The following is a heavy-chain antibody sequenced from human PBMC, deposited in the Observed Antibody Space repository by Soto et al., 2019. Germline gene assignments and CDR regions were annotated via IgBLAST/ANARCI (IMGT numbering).Heavy chain of an antibody. CDR1: GFTFSSYW. D-gene: IGHD6-25*01. Sequence: EVQLVESGGGLVQPGGSLRLSCAASGFTFSSYWMHWVRQAPGKGLVWVSRINNDGSSTVYADSVKGRFTISRDNAKIALYLQMNSLRAEDTAVYYCARARQGYSDYWGQGTLVTVSS. J-gene: IGHJ4*02. CDR2: INNDGSST. CDR3: ARARQGYSDY. V-gene: IGHV3-74*01.